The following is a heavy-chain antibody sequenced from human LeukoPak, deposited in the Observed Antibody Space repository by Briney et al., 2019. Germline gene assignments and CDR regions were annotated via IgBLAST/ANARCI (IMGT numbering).Heavy chain of an antibody. Sequence: GGSLRLSCAASGFTFSSYAMHWVRQAPGKGLEWVAVISYDGSYKYYADSVRGRFSISRDNSKNTLCLQMDSLGAEDTAVYYCARDRSIGITTADRSFEYWGQGILVSVSS. CDR1: GFTFSSYA. D-gene: IGHD3-10*01. J-gene: IGHJ4*02. CDR3: ARDRSIGITTADRSFEY. CDR2: ISYDGSYK. V-gene: IGHV3-30-3*01.